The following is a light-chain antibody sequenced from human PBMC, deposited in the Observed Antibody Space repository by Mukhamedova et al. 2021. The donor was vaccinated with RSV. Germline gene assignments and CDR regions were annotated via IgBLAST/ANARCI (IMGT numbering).Light chain of an antibody. V-gene: IGKV1-33*01. CDR3: QHYDNLPWT. J-gene: IGKJ1*01. CDR2: DAS. CDR1: GSY. Sequence: GSYKQWYQRRVHGKAPKLLIYDASHLQTGVPSRFSGSGSGTDFTFTIGSLQPDDIATYYCQHYDNLPWTFGQGTKVEIK.